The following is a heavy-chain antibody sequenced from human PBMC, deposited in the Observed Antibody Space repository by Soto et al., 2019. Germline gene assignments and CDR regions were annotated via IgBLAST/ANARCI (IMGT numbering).Heavy chain of an antibody. Sequence: KASETLSLTCTVSGGSISSGGYYWSWIRQHPGKGLEWIGYIYYSGSTYYNPSLKSRVTISVDTPKNQFSLKLSSVTAADTAVYYCARAKATIGWYYYYGMDVWGQGTTVTVSS. D-gene: IGHD5-12*01. CDR2: IYYSGST. CDR3: ARAKATIGWYYYYGMDV. V-gene: IGHV4-31*03. CDR1: GGSISSGGYY. J-gene: IGHJ6*02.